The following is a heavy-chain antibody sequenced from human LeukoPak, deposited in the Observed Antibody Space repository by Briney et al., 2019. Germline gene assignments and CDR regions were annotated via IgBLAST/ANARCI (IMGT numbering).Heavy chain of an antibody. CDR3: ARGYCRGGDCYEFDY. Sequence: ASVKVSCKASGYTFIGYYMHWVRQAPGQGLEWMGWIDPNSDGTNFAQKFRGRVTMTRDTSISTAYMELSRLRSDDDTAICYCARGYCRGGDCYEFDYWGQGTLVTVSS. V-gene: IGHV1-2*02. D-gene: IGHD2-15*01. J-gene: IGHJ4*02. CDR1: GYTFIGYY. CDR2: IDPNSDGT.